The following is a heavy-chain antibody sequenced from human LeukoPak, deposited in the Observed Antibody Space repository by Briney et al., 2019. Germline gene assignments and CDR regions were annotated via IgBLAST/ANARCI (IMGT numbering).Heavy chain of an antibody. CDR2: IIPIFGTA. Sequence: ASVKVSCKASGGTFISYAISWVRQAPGQGLEWMGGIIPIFGTANYAQKFQGRVTITTDESTSTAYMELSSLRSEDTAVYYCARFFPSLDYYDSSGYYGDAFDIWGQGTMVTVSS. J-gene: IGHJ3*02. CDR3: ARFFPSLDYYDSSGYYGDAFDI. D-gene: IGHD3-22*01. V-gene: IGHV1-69*05. CDR1: GGTFISYA.